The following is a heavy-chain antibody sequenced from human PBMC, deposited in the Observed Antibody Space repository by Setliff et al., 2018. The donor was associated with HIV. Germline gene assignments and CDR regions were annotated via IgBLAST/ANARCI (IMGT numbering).Heavy chain of an antibody. V-gene: IGHV1-8*01. CDR1: ATFTNVD. CDR3: GRGKGVGGVIITGGLDV. CDR2: MNPNRGVS. D-gene: IGHD3-10*01. Sequence: GASVKVSCKASATFTNVDIPWLRRATGQGLEWMGWMNPNRGVSGYGQKFQGRVTMTRDTSISTAYMELRGLTSEDTSAYYCGRGKGVGGVIITGGLDVWGKGTTVTVPQ. J-gene: IGHJ6*04.